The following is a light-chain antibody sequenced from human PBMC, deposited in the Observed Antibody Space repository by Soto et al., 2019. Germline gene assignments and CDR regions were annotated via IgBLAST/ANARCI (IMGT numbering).Light chain of an antibody. J-gene: IGKJ1*01. V-gene: IGKV3-15*01. CDR1: QTISDN. Sequence: EIVLTQSPATLSVSPGERATLSCRTSQTISDNLAWYQQRPGQAPRLLIYGASTRATGVPARFSGGGSGTEFTLTISSLQSEDFAVYYCHQYNNWRTFGQGTKVEIK. CDR2: GAS. CDR3: HQYNNWRT.